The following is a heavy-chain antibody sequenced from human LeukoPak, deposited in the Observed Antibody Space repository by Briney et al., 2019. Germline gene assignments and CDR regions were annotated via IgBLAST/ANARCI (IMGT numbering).Heavy chain of an antibody. J-gene: IGHJ3*02. CDR3: AIIWFGELNDAFDI. CDR1: GYTFNSYA. Sequence: ASVKVSCKAAGYTFNSYAMNWVRQAPGERLQWMGWINPNSGGTNYAQKFQGWVTMTRDTSISTAYMELSRLRSDDTAVYYCAIIWFGELNDAFDIWGQGTMVTVSS. D-gene: IGHD3-10*01. CDR2: INPNSGGT. V-gene: IGHV1-2*04.